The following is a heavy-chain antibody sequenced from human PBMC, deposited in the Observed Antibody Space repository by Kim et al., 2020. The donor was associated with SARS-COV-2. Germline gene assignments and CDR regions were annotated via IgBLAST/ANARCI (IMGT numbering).Heavy chain of an antibody. CDR1: GFSFGSYA. V-gene: IGHV3-23*01. D-gene: IGHD3-16*01. CDR2: ISGSGIRT. CDR3: AKVLGSIELWPYFDY. Sequence: GGSLRLSCAASGFSFGSYAMSWVRQAPGKGLEWVSSISGSGIRTNYADSVEGRFTISRDTSKNRLYLQMNSLRAEDTAVYYCAKVLGSIELWPYFDYWGQGTLVTVS. J-gene: IGHJ4*02.